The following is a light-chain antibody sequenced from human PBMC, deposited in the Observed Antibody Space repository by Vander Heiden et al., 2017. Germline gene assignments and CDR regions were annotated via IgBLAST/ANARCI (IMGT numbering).Light chain of an antibody. J-gene: IGLJ2*01. V-gene: IGLV2-14*01. CDR3: SSYTSSSTLDVV. CDR2: EVS. CDR1: SSDVGGYNY. Sequence: QSALTQPASVSGSPGQSITLSCPGTSSDVGGYNYVSWYQQHPGKAPKLMIHEVSNRPSGVSNRFSGSKSGNTASLTISGLQAEDEADYYCSSYTSSSTLDVVFGGGTKLTVL.